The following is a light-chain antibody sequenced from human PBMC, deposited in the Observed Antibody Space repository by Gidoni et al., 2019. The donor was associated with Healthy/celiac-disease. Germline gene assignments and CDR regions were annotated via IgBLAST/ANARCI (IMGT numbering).Light chain of an antibody. CDR2: GAS. J-gene: IGKJ2*03. CDR1: QSVSSN. Sequence: EIVMTQSPATLSVSPGERATLSCRASQSVSSNLAWYQQKPGQAPRLLIYGASTRATGIPARFSGSGSGTEFTLTISSLQSEDFAVYYCQQYNNWPPVSFXQGTKLEIK. CDR3: QQYNNWPPVS. V-gene: IGKV3D-15*01.